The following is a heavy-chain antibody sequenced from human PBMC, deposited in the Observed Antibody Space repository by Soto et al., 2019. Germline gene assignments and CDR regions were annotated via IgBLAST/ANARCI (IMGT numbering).Heavy chain of an antibody. CDR3: AFPATADFDY. J-gene: IGHJ4*02. CDR1: GGSISSTNW. V-gene: IGHV4-4*02. Sequence: QVQLQESGPGLVKPSGTLSLTCAVSGGSISSTNWWTWVRQSPGRGLEWIGEIYHSGTTNYSPSLKSPVNIAVDMSTNHFSLTLISVTAADTAVYYCAFPATADFDYWGKGILVTVSS. D-gene: IGHD6-13*01. CDR2: IYHSGTT.